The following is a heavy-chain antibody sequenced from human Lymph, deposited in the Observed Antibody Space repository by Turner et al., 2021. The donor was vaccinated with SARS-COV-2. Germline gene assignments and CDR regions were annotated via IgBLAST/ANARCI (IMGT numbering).Heavy chain of an antibody. CDR1: GYTLTGYY. D-gene: IGHD3-10*01. J-gene: IGHJ4*02. V-gene: IGHV1-2*02. Sequence: QVQLVQSGAEVKKPGASVKVSCKASGYTLTGYYMHWVRQAPGQGLEWMGWIHPNSGGTNYAQKFQGRVTMNRDTSISTAYMDLSRLRSDDTAMYYCARSRDLQSMVRGVDPFDYWGQGTLVTVSS. CDR2: IHPNSGGT. CDR3: ARSRDLQSMVRGVDPFDY.